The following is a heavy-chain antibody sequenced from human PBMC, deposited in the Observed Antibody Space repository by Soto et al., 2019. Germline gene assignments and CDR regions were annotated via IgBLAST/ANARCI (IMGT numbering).Heavy chain of an antibody. CDR3: TRDQPYGAY. D-gene: IGHD3-10*01. J-gene: IGHJ4*02. CDR2: MKPDGREI. V-gene: IGHV3-7*01. CDR1: GFTSSNYW. Sequence: GSLRLACGASGFTSSNYWMSWVRQAPGKGLEWVANMKPDGREIYYVDSVKGRFTVFRDNAKNSLYLQMNSLRVEDTAVYYCTRDQPYGAYWGQGTLVTVSS.